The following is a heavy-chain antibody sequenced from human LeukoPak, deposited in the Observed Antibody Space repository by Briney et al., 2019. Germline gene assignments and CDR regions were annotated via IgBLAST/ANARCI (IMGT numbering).Heavy chain of an antibody. Sequence: GGSLRLSCAASGFTFSSHSMDWVRQAPGKGLEWVASISISSSYIDYADSVKGRFTISRDNAKDSLYLQMNSLRADDTAVYYCARDLGTLSTSSRGLDSWGQGTLVTVSS. D-gene: IGHD6-13*01. CDR2: ISISSSYI. CDR1: GFTFSSHS. J-gene: IGHJ5*01. CDR3: ARDLGTLSTSSRGLDS. V-gene: IGHV3-21*01.